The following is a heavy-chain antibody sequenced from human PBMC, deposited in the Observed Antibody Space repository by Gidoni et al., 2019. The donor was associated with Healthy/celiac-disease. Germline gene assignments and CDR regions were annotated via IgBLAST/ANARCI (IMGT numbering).Heavy chain of an antibody. V-gene: IGHV3-23*01. D-gene: IGHD3-10*01. CDR3: AKAGVRGVIKEGFDY. Sequence: EVQLLESGGGLVQPGGSLRLSCAASGFTFSSYAMSWVRQAPGKGLEWVEAMSGSGGSKYDADAGKGRFTISRDNSKNTLYLQMNSLRAEDTAVYYCAKAGVRGVIKEGFDYWGQGTLVTVSS. CDR2: MSGSGGSK. CDR1: GFTFSSYA. J-gene: IGHJ4*02.